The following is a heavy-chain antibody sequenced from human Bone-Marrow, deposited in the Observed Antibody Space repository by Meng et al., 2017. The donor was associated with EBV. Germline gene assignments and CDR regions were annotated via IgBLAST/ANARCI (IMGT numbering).Heavy chain of an antibody. J-gene: IGHJ4*02. CDR2: INHSGST. Sequence: QVLLQPWGAGLLKPSETLSLTCAVYGGSFSGYYWSWIRQPPGKGLEWIGEINHSGSTNYNPSLKSRLTISVDTSKSQFSLKLSSVTAADTAVYYCASESGRGFTPDYWGQGTLVTVSS. D-gene: IGHD3-10*01. CDR1: GGSFSGYY. V-gene: IGHV4-34*01. CDR3: ASESGRGFTPDY.